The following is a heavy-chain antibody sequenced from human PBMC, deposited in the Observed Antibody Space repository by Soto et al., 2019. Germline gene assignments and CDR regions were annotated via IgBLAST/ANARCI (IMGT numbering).Heavy chain of an antibody. CDR3: ARHLYDSSGYYPPSYFDY. J-gene: IGHJ4*02. V-gene: IGHV4-59*08. Sequence: SETLSLTCTVSGGSISSYDWSWIRQPPGKGLEWIGYIYYSGSTNYNPSLKSRVTISVDTSKNQFSLKLSSVTAADTAVYYCARHLYDSSGYYPPSYFDYWGQGTLVTVSS. D-gene: IGHD3-22*01. CDR2: IYYSGST. CDR1: GGSISSYD.